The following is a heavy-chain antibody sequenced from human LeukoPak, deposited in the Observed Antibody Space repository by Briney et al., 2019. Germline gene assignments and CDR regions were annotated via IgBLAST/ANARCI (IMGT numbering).Heavy chain of an antibody. V-gene: IGHV4-39*07. CDR1: GGSISSSSYY. D-gene: IGHD5-18*01. CDR3: ARDISDTAMVTVGYFDY. J-gene: IGHJ4*02. CDR2: IYYSGST. Sequence: SETLSLTCTVSGGSISSSSYYWGWIRQPPGKGLEWIGSIYYSGSTYYNPSLKSRVTISVDTSKNQFSLKLSSVTAADTAVYYCARDISDTAMVTVGYFDYWGQGTLVTVSS.